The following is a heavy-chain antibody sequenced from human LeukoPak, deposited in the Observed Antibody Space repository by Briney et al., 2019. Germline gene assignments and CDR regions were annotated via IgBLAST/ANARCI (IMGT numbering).Heavy chain of an antibody. CDR3: ARGVHYYGSGSYYPPWHYYYYMDV. Sequence: ASVKVSCKASGYTFTNYGISWVRQAPGQGLEWMGWISVYNGNTNYAQKLQGRVTMTTDTSTSTAYMELRSLRSDDTALYYCARGVHYYGSGSYYPPWHYYYYMDVWGKGTTVTVSS. CDR1: GYTFTNYG. V-gene: IGHV1-18*01. J-gene: IGHJ6*03. CDR2: ISVYNGNT. D-gene: IGHD3-10*01.